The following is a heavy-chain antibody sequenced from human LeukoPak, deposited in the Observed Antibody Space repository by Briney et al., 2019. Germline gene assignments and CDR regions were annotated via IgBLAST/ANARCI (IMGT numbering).Heavy chain of an antibody. J-gene: IGHJ4*02. CDR3: ARLEGLWSGYRIDY. D-gene: IGHD3-3*01. Sequence: PSETLSLTCTVSGGSISSSSYYWGWIRQPPGKGLEWIGSIYYSGSTYYNPSLKSRVTISVDTSKNQFSLKLSSVTAADTAVYYCARLEGLWSGYRIDYWGQGTLVTVSS. V-gene: IGHV4-39*01. CDR1: GGSISSSSYY. CDR2: IYYSGST.